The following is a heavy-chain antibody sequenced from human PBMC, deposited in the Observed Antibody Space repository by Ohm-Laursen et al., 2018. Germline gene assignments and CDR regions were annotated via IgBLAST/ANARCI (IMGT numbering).Heavy chain of an antibody. D-gene: IGHD4-17*01. CDR2: IYTGDIT. V-gene: IGHV3-66*01. J-gene: IGHJ4*02. CDR1: GFTINSNY. CDR3: VRGLADGVHLN. Sequence: SLRLSCTASGFTINSNYMNWARQAPGKGLKWVSVIYTGDITSYADSVKGRFTISRDISKNALYLHMNSLRAEDRGVYYCVRGLADGVHLNWGQGTLVTVSS.